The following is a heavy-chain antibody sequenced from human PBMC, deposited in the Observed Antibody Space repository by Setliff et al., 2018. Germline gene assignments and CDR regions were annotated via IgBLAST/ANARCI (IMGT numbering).Heavy chain of an antibody. Sequence: SVKVSCKASGGTFSSYAISWVRQAPGQGLEWMGGITPILGIANYAQKFQGRVTMTRNTSISTAYMELSSLRSEDTAVYYCARSAAYSRARSVGAFDIWGQGTMVTVSS. CDR1: GGTFSSYA. CDR3: ARSAAYSRARSVGAFDI. CDR2: ITPILGIA. V-gene: IGHV1-69*10. D-gene: IGHD6-13*01. J-gene: IGHJ3*02.